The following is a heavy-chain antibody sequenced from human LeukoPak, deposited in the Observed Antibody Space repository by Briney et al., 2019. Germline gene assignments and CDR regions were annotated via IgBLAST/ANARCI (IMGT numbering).Heavy chain of an antibody. V-gene: IGHV4-31*03. Sequence: PSQTLSLTCTVSGGSISSGGYYWSWVRQHPGTGLEWIGYIYYSGSTYYNPSLKSRVTLSVDTSKNQFSLKLSSVTAADTAVYYCARDRLGFDWYFDLWGRGTLITVSS. D-gene: IGHD3-10*01. CDR2: IYYSGST. J-gene: IGHJ2*01. CDR1: GGSISSGGYY. CDR3: ARDRLGFDWYFDL.